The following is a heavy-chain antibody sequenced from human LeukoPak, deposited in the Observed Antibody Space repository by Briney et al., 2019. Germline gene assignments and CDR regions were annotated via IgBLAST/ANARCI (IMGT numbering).Heavy chain of an antibody. CDR3: ARSVTTVTTIDY. CDR1: IYPLWLY. V-gene: IGHV3-11*06. D-gene: IGHD4-17*01. J-gene: IGHJ4*02. Sequence: PGGSQSLSCALSIYPLWLYYKMCTRQSPGRGVEGVSYISSSSSYTNYADSVKGRFTISRDNAKNSLYLKLSSLKAEDTAVYYCARSVTTVTTIDYWGQGTLVTVSS. CDR2: ISSSSSYT.